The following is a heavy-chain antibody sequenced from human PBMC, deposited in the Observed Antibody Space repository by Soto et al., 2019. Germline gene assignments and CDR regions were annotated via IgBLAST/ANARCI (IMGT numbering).Heavy chain of an antibody. J-gene: IGHJ6*02. CDR3: VRPDSTGYYSH. V-gene: IGHV5-51*01. CDR2: INPADSDT. CDR1: GYSFTNYW. Sequence: GESLKISCKGSGYSFTNYWIGWVRQMPGKGLEWMGIINPADSDTRYSPSFQGQVTVSVDKSISTAYLQRGSLKASDTAMYYCVRPDSTGYYSHWGHGATVTVSS. D-gene: IGHD3-22*01.